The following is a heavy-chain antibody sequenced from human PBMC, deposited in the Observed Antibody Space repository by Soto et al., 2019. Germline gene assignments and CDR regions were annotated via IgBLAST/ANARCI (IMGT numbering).Heavy chain of an antibody. CDR3: ARQLYRYTKIRGFYYGMDV. CDR1: GGAFSNYA. V-gene: IGHV1-69*06. Sequence: GASVKVSCKASGGAFSNYAISWVRQAPGEGREWMGGITPMFGTVKYALKFQGRVTITADKSTTTAYMELSSLRSEDTAVYYCARQLYRYTKIRGFYYGMDVLAQGITVPVSS. CDR2: ITPMFGTV. J-gene: IGHJ6*02. D-gene: IGHD5-18*01.